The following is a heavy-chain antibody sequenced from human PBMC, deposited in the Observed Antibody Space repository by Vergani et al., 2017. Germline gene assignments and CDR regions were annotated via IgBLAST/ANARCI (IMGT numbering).Heavy chain of an antibody. J-gene: IGHJ4*02. CDR1: GGTFSSYA. D-gene: IGHD2-2*02. CDR3: ARSTNYCSSTSCYTGNY. V-gene: IGHV1-69*13. Sequence: QVQLVQSGAEVKKPGSSVKVSCKASGGTFSSYAISWVRQAPGQGLEWMGRIIPIFGTANYAQKFQGRVTITADESTSTAYMELSSLRSEDTAVYYCARSTNYCSSTSCYTGNYWGQGTLVTVSS. CDR2: IIPIFGTA.